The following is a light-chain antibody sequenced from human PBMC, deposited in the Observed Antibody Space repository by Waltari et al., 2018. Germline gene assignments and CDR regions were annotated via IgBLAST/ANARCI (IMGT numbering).Light chain of an antibody. CDR3: SSYTTNSTYV. CDR2: DVS. V-gene: IGLV2-14*03. J-gene: IGLJ1*01. Sequence: QSALTQPASASGSPGQSITISCTGSSRDVGAYKYVSWCQQHPGKAPKLLIYDVSERPSGVSKRFSASKSGNTASLTISGLQAEDEADYYCSSYTTNSTYVFGTGTKVTVL. CDR1: SRDVGAYKY.